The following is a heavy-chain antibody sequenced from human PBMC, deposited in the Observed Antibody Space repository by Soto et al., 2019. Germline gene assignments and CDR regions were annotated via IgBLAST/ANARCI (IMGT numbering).Heavy chain of an antibody. Sequence: GGSLRLSCAASGFTFNSYSMNWVRQAPGKGLEWVSSMSRSSRYIYYADSVKGRFTISRDNAKNSVYLQMNSLRAEDTAVYYCARDGGVAATLANYFDYWGQGTLVTVSS. D-gene: IGHD2-15*01. CDR2: MSRSSRYI. V-gene: IGHV3-21*01. CDR3: ARDGGVAATLANYFDY. J-gene: IGHJ4*02. CDR1: GFTFNSYS.